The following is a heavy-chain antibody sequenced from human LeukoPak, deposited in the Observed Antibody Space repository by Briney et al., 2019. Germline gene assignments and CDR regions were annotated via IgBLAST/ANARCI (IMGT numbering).Heavy chain of an antibody. J-gene: IGHJ4*02. CDR1: GFTVSSNY. V-gene: IGHV3-53*04. CDR3: ARNALPGYSSGRLDY. D-gene: IGHD6-19*01. Sequence: GGSLRLSCAASGFTVSSNYMSWVRQAPGKGLEWVSVIYSGGSTYYADSAKGRFTISRHNSKNTLYLQMNSLRAEDTAVYYCARNALPGYSSGRLDYWGQGTLVTVSS. CDR2: IYSGGST.